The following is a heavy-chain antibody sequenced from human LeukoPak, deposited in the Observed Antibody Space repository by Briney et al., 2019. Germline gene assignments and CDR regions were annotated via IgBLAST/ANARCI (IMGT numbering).Heavy chain of an antibody. CDR1: GGSISSYY. CDR3: ARGGNSRRDYYGMDV. CDR2: IYYSGST. J-gene: IGHJ6*02. D-gene: IGHD4-23*01. V-gene: IGHV4-59*01. Sequence: SKTLSLTCTVSGGSISSYYWSWIRQPPGKGLEWIGYIYYSGSTNYNPSLKSRVTISVDTSKNQFSLKLSSVTAADTAVYYCARGGNSRRDYYGMDVWGQGTTVTVSS.